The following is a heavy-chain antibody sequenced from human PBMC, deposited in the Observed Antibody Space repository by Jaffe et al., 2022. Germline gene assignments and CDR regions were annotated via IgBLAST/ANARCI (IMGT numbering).Heavy chain of an antibody. CDR3: ATSPYCSGGSCLGWFDP. V-gene: IGHV1-69*05. CDR1: GGTFSSYA. J-gene: IGHJ5*02. CDR2: IIPIFGTA. D-gene: IGHD2-15*01. Sequence: QVQLVQSGAEVKKPGSSVKVSCKASGGTFSSYAISWVRQAPGQGLEWMGGIIPIFGTANYAQKFQGRVTITTDESTSTAYMELSSLRSEDTAVYYCATSPYCSGGSCLGWFDPWGQGTLVTVSS.